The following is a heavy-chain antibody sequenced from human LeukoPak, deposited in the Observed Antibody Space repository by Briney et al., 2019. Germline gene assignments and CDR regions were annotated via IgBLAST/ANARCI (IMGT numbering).Heavy chain of an antibody. CDR3: ARDNSVRVEAWCFNP. CDR2: ISPSGGST. J-gene: IGHJ5*02. Sequence: EASVKVSCKAFGYTFTRYYMHWVRQAPGQGPEWMGVISPSGGSTTYAQKFQGRVTLTRDMSTSTDYLELSSLRSEDTAVYYCARDNSVRVEAWCFNPWGQGTLVTVSS. V-gene: IGHV1-46*01. CDR1: GYTFTRYY. D-gene: IGHD2-8*02.